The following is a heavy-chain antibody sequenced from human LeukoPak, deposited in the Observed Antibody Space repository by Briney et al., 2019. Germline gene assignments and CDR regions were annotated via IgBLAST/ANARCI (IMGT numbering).Heavy chain of an antibody. CDR1: GYTFTSYY. J-gene: IGHJ4*02. V-gene: IGHV1-46*01. D-gene: IGHD1-26*01. CDR3: ARGPQEWELLTTLDY. Sequence: ASVKVSCKASGYTFTSYYIHWVRQAPGQGLEWMGIINPSAGSTTFAQDFQGRVTMTRDMSTSTVYMELSSLRSEDTAVYYCARGPQEWELLTTLDYWGQGTLVTVSS. CDR2: INPSAGST.